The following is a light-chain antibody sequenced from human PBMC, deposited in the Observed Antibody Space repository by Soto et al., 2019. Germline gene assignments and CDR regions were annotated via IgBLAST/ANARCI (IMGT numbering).Light chain of an antibody. Sequence: QSVLTQPASVSGSPGQSITISCTGTSSDVGGYNYVSWYQQHPGKAPKLMIYDVSNRPSGVSNRFSGSKSGNTASLTISGLLAEDEADYYCSSYTSISTLYVFGTGTKVTVL. V-gene: IGLV2-14*01. CDR3: SSYTSISTLYV. CDR1: SSDVGGYNY. J-gene: IGLJ1*01. CDR2: DVS.